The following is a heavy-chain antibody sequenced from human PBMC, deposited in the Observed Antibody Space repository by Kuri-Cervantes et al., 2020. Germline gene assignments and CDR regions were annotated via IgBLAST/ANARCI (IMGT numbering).Heavy chain of an antibody. CDR3: ASDLYSSGWYVSGSFDY. V-gene: IGHV3-74*01. D-gene: IGHD6-19*01. Sequence: GESLKISCAASGFTSSSYSMNWVRQAPGKGLVWVSRINSDGFTTNYAGSVKGRFTISRDNAKNSLYLQMNSLRAEDTAVYYCASDLYSSGWYVSGSFDYWGQGTLVTVSS. CDR1: GFTSSSYS. J-gene: IGHJ4*02. CDR2: INSDGFTT.